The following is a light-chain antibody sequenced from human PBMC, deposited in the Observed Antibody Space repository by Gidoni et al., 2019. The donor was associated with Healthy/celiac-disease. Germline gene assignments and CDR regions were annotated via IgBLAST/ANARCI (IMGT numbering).Light chain of an antibody. V-gene: IGKV1-9*01. CDR1: QGISSY. CDR3: QQLNSYPRT. J-gene: IGKJ1*01. CDR2: GAS. Sequence: DIQLTQSPSFLSASVGDRVTITCWASQGISSYLAWYQQKPGKAPKLLIYGASTLQSGVPSRFSGSGSGTEFTLTISSLQPEDFATYYCQQLNSYPRTFGQGTKVEIK.